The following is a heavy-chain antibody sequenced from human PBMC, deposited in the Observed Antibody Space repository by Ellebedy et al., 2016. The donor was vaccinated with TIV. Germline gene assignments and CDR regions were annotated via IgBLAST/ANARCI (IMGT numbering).Heavy chain of an antibody. V-gene: IGHV1-18*01. J-gene: IGHJ4*02. D-gene: IGHD4-23*01. CDR3: ARDPPGGNRGDY. Sequence: AASVKVSCKTSGYTFTSSGISXVRQAPGQGLEWMGWISGYSGNTKYAQKVQGRGNMTTETPTSTAYMELRSLRSDDTAVYYGARDPPGGNRGDYWGQGTLVTVSS. CDR2: ISGYSGNT. CDR1: GYTFTSSG.